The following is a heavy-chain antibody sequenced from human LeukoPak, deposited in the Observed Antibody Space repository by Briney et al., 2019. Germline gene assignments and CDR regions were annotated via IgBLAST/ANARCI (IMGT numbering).Heavy chain of an antibody. CDR3: AKDIEVAITGHYFDL. Sequence: PGGSLRLSCAASGFTFSSYAMSWVRQAPEQGLEWLSAISGSGFSTHYADSVKGRFTISRDNSKTTLFLQMNSLRAEDTALYYCAKDIEVAITGHYFDLWGRGTLVAVSS. CDR2: ISGSGFST. J-gene: IGHJ2*01. D-gene: IGHD3-22*01. CDR1: GFTFSSYA. V-gene: IGHV3-23*01.